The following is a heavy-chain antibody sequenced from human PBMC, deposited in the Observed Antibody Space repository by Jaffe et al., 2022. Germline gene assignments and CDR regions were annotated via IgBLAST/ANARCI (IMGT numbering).Heavy chain of an antibody. CDR2: IYWNDDK. J-gene: IGHJ4*02. CDR3: AHSHPGYDYIWGSYRYTGGYFDY. D-gene: IGHD3-16*02. Sequence: QITLKESGPTLVKPTQTLTLTCTFSGFSLSTSGVGVGWIRQPPGKALEWLALIYWNDDKRYSPSLKSRLTITKDTSKNQVVLTMTNMDPVDTATYYCAHSHPGYDYIWGSYRYTGGYFDYWGQGTLVTVSS. V-gene: IGHV2-5*01. CDR1: GFSLSTSGVG.